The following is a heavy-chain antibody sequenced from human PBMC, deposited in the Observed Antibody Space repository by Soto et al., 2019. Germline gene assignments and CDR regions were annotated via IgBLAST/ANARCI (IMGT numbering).Heavy chain of an antibody. Sequence: GASVKVSCKASGYTFTGYYMHWVRQAPGQGLEWMGWINPNSGGTNYAQKFQGWVTMTRDTSISTAYMELSRLRSDDTAVYYCARDQPGGRYMDVWGKGTTVTVSS. CDR3: ARDQPGGRYMDV. D-gene: IGHD2-2*01. J-gene: IGHJ6*03. V-gene: IGHV1-2*04. CDR2: INPNSGGT. CDR1: GYTFTGYY.